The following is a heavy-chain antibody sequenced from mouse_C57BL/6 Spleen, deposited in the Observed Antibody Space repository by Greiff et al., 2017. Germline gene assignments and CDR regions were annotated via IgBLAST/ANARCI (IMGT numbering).Heavy chain of an antibody. Sequence: QVQLPQPGAELVKPGASVTLSCKASGYTFTSYWMHWVKQRPGQGLEWIGMFHPNSGSTTYNEKFKSKATLTVDKSSSTAYMQLSSLTSEDSSVYYWAGDYYSSSYLFAYWGKGTLVTVSA. V-gene: IGHV1-64*01. CDR1: GYTFTSYW. CDR2: FHPNSGST. CDR3: AGDYYSSSYLFAY. J-gene: IGHJ3*01. D-gene: IGHD1-1*01.